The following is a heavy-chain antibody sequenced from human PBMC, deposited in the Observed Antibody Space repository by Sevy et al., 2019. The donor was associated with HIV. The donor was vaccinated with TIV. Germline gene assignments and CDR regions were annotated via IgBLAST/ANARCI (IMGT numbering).Heavy chain of an antibody. J-gene: IGHJ1*01. CDR2: ISFDASNK. Sequence: GGSLRLSCEASGFSFSTYGMHWVRQAPGKGLEWVATISFDASNKHYADSVKGRFTISRDNFQNSLFLQMNSLRPEDTAVYYCALERLSSDVAEYFQNWGQGTLVTVSS. D-gene: IGHD1-1*01. CDR3: ALERLSSDVAEYFQN. V-gene: IGHV3-30*05. CDR1: GFSFSTYG.